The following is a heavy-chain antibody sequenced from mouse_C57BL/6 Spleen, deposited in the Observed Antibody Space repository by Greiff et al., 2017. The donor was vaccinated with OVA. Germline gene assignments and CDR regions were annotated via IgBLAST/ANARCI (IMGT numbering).Heavy chain of an antibody. D-gene: IGHD2-4*01. J-gene: IGHJ3*01. CDR3: ARGIYYDYDEGVWFAY. CDR1: GYAFSSSW. Sequence: QVQLQQSGPELVKPGASVKISCKASGYAFSSSWMNWVKQRPGKGLEWIGRIYPGDGDTNYNGKFKGKATLTADKSSSTAYMQLSSLTSEDSAVYFCARGIYYDYDEGVWFAYWGQGTLVTVSA. V-gene: IGHV1-82*01. CDR2: IYPGDGDT.